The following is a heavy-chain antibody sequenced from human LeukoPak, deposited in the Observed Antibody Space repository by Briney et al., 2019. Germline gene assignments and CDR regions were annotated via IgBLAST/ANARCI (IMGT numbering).Heavy chain of an antibody. CDR1: GGSISSSNW. D-gene: IGHD3-9*01. CDR3: ARVFKYYDILTGYEAPYYFDY. Sequence: SETLSLTCAVSGGSISSSNWWSWVRQPPGKGLEWIGEIYHSGSTNYNPSLKSRVTISVDKSKNQFSLKLSSVTAADTAVYYCARVFKYYDILTGYEAPYYFDYWGQGTLVTVSS. J-gene: IGHJ4*02. V-gene: IGHV4-4*02. CDR2: IYHSGST.